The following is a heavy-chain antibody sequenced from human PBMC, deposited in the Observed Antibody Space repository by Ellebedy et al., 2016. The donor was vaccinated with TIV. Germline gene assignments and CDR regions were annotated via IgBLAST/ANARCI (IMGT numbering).Heavy chain of an antibody. Sequence: KVSCKGSGYSFTSYWIGWVRQVPGKGLELMGITHPGDSDTKFNPSFQGQVTISADKSNSTAYVQWNSLKASDTATYYCARPRYDSSGFYPPDAFDVWGRGTVVTVSS. J-gene: IGHJ3*01. D-gene: IGHD3-22*01. CDR3: ARPRYDSSGFYPPDAFDV. CDR2: THPGDSDT. CDR1: GYSFTSYW. V-gene: IGHV5-51*01.